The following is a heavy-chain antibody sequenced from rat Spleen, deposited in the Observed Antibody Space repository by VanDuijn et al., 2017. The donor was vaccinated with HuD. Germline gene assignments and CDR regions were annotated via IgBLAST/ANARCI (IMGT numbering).Heavy chain of an antibody. V-gene: IGHV2S63*01. J-gene: IGHJ2*01. Sequence: EVQVKESGPGLVQPSQTLSLTCTVSGVSFTDYSVHWVRQPPGKGLEWMGVMWRSGSTEYNSGLKSRLSISRDTSKSQVFLKMNSLQTEDTAIYYCTRKGTMGITTWDYWGQGVMVTVSS. CDR3: TRKGTMGITTWDY. D-gene: IGHD1-9*01. CDR1: GVSFTDYS. CDR2: MWRSGST.